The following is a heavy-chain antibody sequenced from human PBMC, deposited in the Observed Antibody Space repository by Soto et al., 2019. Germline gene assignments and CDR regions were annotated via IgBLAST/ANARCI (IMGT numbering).Heavy chain of an antibody. CDR2: IYPGDSDT. D-gene: IGHD1-1*01. J-gene: IGHJ6*02. CDR3: VRHQSNWNDVAYYYYYGMDV. Sequence: PGESLKISCKGSGYSFTSYWIGWVRQMPGKGLEWMGIIYPGDSDTRYSPSFQGQVTISADKSISTAYLQWSSLKASDTAMYYCVRHQSNWNDVAYYYYYGMDVWGQGTTVTVSS. V-gene: IGHV5-51*01. CDR1: GYSFTSYW.